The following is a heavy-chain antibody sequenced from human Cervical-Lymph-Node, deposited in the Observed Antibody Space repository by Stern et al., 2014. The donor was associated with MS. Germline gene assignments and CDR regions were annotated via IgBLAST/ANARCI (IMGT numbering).Heavy chain of an antibody. Sequence: QMQLQESGPGLVKPSQTLSLTCTVSGGSISSDNYYWSWIRQHPGKGLEWIGYIYYSGFTNYNPSLKSRISISLDTSRNQFSLNLASVTAADTAVYYCARDQAKLGKGFDPWGRGTLVTVSS. CDR3: ARDQAKLGKGFDP. CDR1: GGSISSDNYY. V-gene: IGHV4-31*03. J-gene: IGHJ5*02. D-gene: IGHD7-27*01. CDR2: IYYSGFT.